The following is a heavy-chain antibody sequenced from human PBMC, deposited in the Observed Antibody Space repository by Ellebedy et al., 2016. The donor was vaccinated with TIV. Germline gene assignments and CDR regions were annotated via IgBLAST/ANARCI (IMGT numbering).Heavy chain of an antibody. CDR1: GGSISSSSYY. CDR2: IYYSGST. Sequence: MPGGSLRLSCTVSGGSISSSSYYWGWIRQPPGKGLEWIGSIYYSGSTYYNPSLKSRVTISVDTSKNQFSLKLSSVTAADTAVYYCARSTGGSVTWGPDNWGQGTLVTVSS. D-gene: IGHD4-17*01. J-gene: IGHJ4*02. V-gene: IGHV4-39*01. CDR3: ARSTGGSVTWGPDN.